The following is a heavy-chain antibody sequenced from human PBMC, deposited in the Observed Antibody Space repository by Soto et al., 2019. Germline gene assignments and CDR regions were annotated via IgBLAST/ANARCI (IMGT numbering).Heavy chain of an antibody. CDR1: GGSISSYY. V-gene: IGHV4-59*01. CDR3: AGSGARGVMIDY. D-gene: IGHD3-10*01. J-gene: IGHJ4*02. Sequence: SETLSLTCTVSGGSISSYYWSWIRQPPGKGLEWIGYIYNSGSTNYNPSLKSRVTISVDTSKNQFSLKLSSVTAADTAVYYCAGSGARGVMIDYWGQGALVTVSS. CDR2: IYNSGST.